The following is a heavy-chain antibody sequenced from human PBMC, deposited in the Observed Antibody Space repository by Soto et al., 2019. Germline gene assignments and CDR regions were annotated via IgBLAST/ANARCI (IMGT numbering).Heavy chain of an antibody. CDR2: VIPILGQA. CDR3: ARVGGVGAPPGADY. CDR1: GGIFSSYA. V-gene: IGHV1-69*13. Sequence: SVKVSCKASGGIFSSYAISWLRQAPGQGLEWMGAVIPILGQAYYAQNLQDRVTITADESTRTTYMELSSLGSEDTAVYFCARVGGVGAPPGADYWGQGTLVTVS. J-gene: IGHJ4*02. D-gene: IGHD1-26*01.